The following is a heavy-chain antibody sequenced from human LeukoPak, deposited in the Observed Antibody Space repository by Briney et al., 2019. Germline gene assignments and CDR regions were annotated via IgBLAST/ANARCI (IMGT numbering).Heavy chain of an antibody. J-gene: IGHJ6*02. D-gene: IGHD3-10*01. V-gene: IGHV1-2*04. CDR2: INPNSGGT. CDR3: ARGMGYGSGTLGRYYYYGMDV. Sequence: ASVKVSCKASGYTFTGYYMHWVRQAPGQGLEWMGWINPNSGGTNYAQKFQGWVTMTRDTSISTAYMELSRLRSDDTAVYYCARGMGYGSGTLGRYYYYGMDVWGQGTTVTVSS. CDR1: GYTFTGYY.